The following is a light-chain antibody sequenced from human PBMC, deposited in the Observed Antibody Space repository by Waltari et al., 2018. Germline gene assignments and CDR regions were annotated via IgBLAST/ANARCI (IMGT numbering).Light chain of an antibody. CDR1: LLPKQF. CDR3: QSVDVTALP. CDR2: KDT. V-gene: IGLV3-25*03. Sequence: SYELTQPPSVSVSPGQTATNTCSGDLLPKQFAYWYQQRPGQAPLLLRYKDTERASGIPERFSGSTSGTTVTLTIAGVQAEDEADYFCQSVDVTALPFGGGTRLTVL. J-gene: IGLJ2*01.